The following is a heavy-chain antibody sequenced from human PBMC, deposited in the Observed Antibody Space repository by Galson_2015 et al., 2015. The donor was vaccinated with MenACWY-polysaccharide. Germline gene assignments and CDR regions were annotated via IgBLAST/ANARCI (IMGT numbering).Heavy chain of an antibody. CDR1: GFTFSSYA. J-gene: IGHJ4*02. Sequence: SLRLSCAAAGFTFSSYAMSWVRQAPGKGLEWVSSMSGSGGSTYYGDSVKGRFTISRDNSKNTLYLQMNSLRAEDTATYYCARLSGYTYRSPYYSDYWGQGTLVTVSS. CDR3: ARLSGYTYRSPYYSDY. CDR2: MSGSGGST. V-gene: IGHV3-23*01. D-gene: IGHD5-12*01.